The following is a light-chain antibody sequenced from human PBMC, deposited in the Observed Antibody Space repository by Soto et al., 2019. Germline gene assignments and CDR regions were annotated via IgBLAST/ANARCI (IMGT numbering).Light chain of an antibody. CDR3: QQAKSFTRT. J-gene: IGKJ1*01. CDR2: AAA. V-gene: IGKV1D-12*01. Sequence: DIQMTQSPSSVSASVGDRVTITCRASKAMSTWLAWYQQKPGKAPKLLIYAAANLQTGVPSRFSGSGSGTDFTSTISSRQPEDFAPFYCQQAKSFTRTYGLGTKVES. CDR1: KAMSTW.